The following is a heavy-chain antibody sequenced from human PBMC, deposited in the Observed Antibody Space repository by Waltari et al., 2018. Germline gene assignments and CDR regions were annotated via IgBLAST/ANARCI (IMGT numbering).Heavy chain of an antibody. J-gene: IGHJ4*02. CDR1: GFTFGSYA. V-gene: IGHV3-64*01. D-gene: IGHD3-22*01. CDR3: ARVGLSSGYYLGY. CDR2: ISSDGGNT. Sequence: EVQLVESGGGLVQPGGSLRLSCAASGFTFGSYAMHWVRQAPGKGLEYVSSISSDGGNTYYANSVKGRVTISRDNSKNTLFLQMGSLRAEDVAVYYCARVGLSSGYYLGYWGQGALVTVSS.